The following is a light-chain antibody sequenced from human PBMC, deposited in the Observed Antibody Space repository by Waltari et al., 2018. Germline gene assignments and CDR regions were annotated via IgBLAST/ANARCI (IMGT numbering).Light chain of an antibody. Sequence: QSALTQPRSVSGSPGPSVTSPCTGSSSAVGRSDYVSWYQQHPGKAPKVMIYYVSKRPAGVPDRFSGSKSGNTASLTISGLQAEDEADYYCCSYAGSPYVFGTGTKVTVL. J-gene: IGLJ1*01. CDR3: CSYAGSPYV. CDR2: YVS. V-gene: IGLV2-11*01. CDR1: SSAVGRSDY.